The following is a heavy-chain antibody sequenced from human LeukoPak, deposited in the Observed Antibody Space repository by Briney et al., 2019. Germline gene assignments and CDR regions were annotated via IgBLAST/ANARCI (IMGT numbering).Heavy chain of an antibody. D-gene: IGHD3-10*01. CDR2: INHSGST. V-gene: IGHV4-34*01. Sequence: PSDTLSLTCAVYGGSFSGYYWSWIRQPPGKGLEWIGEINHSGSTNYNPSLKSRVTISVDTSKDQFSLKLSSVTAADTAVYYCARCTMVRGVPKYYYYGMDVWGKGTTVTVSS. J-gene: IGHJ6*04. CDR3: ARCTMVRGVPKYYYYGMDV. CDR1: GGSFSGYY.